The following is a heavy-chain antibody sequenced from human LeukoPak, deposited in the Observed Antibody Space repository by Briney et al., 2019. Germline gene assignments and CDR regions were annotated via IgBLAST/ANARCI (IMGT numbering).Heavy chain of an antibody. V-gene: IGHV3-7*04. CDR1: GYTVSSYG. J-gene: IGHJ3*02. CDR3: ARDLGWSYSGSDPKDYDFDK. Sequence: GGCLSPSCAASGYTVSSYGTTWVRQAPGKGLEWVANIKQDGSEKHYVDSMKGRFTISRDNAKNSLYLQMNSLRAEDTAVYYCARDLGWSYSGSDPKDYDFDKWGQGTVVTVSS. CDR2: IKQDGSEK. D-gene: IGHD3-10*01.